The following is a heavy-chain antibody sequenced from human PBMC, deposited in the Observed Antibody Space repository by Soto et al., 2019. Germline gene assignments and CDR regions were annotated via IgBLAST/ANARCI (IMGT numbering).Heavy chain of an antibody. CDR1: GYSFTTYY. V-gene: IGHV1-46*01. CDR2: ISPNPGST. CDR3: ARSRVGYCSGGTCYLNAFDV. J-gene: IGHJ3*01. D-gene: IGHD2-15*01. Sequence: GASVKVSCKASGYSFTTYYIHWVRQAPGQGLEWMGVISPNPGSTSYAQWFQDRVTMTRDTSTSTVYMELSSPKSEDTAIYYCARSRVGYCSGGTCYLNAFDVWG.